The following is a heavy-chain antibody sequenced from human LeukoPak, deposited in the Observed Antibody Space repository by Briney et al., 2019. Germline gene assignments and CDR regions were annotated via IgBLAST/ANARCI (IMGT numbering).Heavy chain of an antibody. CDR3: AKDFSGAVDY. V-gene: IGHV3-9*01. J-gene: IGHJ4*02. CDR1: GFTFDDYA. Sequence: GRSLRLSCAASGFTFDDYAMHWVRQAPGKGLEWVSGISWNSGSIGYADSVKGRFTISRDNAKNSLYLQMNSLRAEDTALYYCAKDFSGAVDYWGQGTLVTVSS. D-gene: IGHD4/OR15-4a*01. CDR2: ISWNSGSI.